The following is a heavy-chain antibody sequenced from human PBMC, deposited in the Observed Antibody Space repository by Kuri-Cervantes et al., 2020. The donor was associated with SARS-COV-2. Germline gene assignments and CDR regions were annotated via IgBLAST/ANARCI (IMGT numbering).Heavy chain of an antibody. V-gene: IGHV3-23*01. CDR1: GFTVSRNY. D-gene: IGHD4-17*01. CDR3: AKLGSRRHYED. CDR2: ISGSGGST. Sequence: GESLKISCAVSGFTVSRNYMSWVRQAPGKGLEWVSAISGSGGSTYYADSVKGRFTISRDNSKNTLYLQMNSLRAEDTAVYYCAKLGSRRHYEDWGQGTLVTVSS. J-gene: IGHJ4*02.